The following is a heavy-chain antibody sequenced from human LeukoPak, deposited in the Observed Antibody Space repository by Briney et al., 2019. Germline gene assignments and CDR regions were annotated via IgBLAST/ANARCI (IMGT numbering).Heavy chain of an antibody. J-gene: IGHJ3*02. Sequence: GGSLRLSCAASRFAFSNYAMNWVRQAPGKGLEWVAVISYDGSNKYYADSVKGRFTISRDNSKNTLYLQMNSLRAEDTAVYYCAREFDYGDYGAFDIWGQGTMVTVSS. CDR3: AREFDYGDYGAFDI. D-gene: IGHD4-17*01. CDR1: RFAFSNYA. V-gene: IGHV3-30-3*01. CDR2: ISYDGSNK.